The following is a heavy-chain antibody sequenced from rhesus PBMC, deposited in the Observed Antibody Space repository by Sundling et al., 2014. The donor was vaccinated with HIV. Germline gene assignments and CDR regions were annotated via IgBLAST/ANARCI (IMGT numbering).Heavy chain of an antibody. CDR2: LNSGGGST. D-gene: IGHD2-39*01. Sequence: EVQLVETGGGLVQPGGSLKLSCAASGFTFSSYGMSWVRQAPGKGLEWVSALNSGGGSTYYADSVKGRFTVSRDNSKNTLSLQMNSLRAEDTAVYYCAKDYVSVGYAGSYGLDSWGQGVVVTVSS. V-gene: IGHV3S42*01. CDR3: AKDYVSVGYAGSYGLDS. CDR1: GFTFSSYG. J-gene: IGHJ6*01.